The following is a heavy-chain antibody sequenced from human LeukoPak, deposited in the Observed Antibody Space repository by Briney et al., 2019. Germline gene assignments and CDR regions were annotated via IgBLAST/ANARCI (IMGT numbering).Heavy chain of an antibody. D-gene: IGHD6-19*01. V-gene: IGHV2-5*02. J-gene: IGHJ4*02. CDR2: IYWDDDK. Sequence: SGPTLVNPTQTLTLTCTFSGFSLSTSGVGVGWIRQPPGKALEWLALIYWDDDKRYSPSLKSRLTITKDTSKHQVVLTMTTMDPVDTATYYCAHWREDSSGWYASDYWGQGTLVTVSS. CDR3: AHWREDSSGWYASDY. CDR1: GFSLSTSGVG.